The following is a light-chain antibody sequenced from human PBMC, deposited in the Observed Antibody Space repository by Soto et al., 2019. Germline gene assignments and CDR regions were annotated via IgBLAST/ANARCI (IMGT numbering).Light chain of an antibody. Sequence: DIQMTQSPSSLSASVGDRVTITCRASQSISSYLNWYQQKPGKAPKLLIYAASSLQSGVPSRFSGSGSGTDFTLTISNLQPEDFATYYCHQSYSTLTFGPRTKVDIK. CDR2: AAS. V-gene: IGKV1-39*01. CDR1: QSISSY. CDR3: HQSYSTLT. J-gene: IGKJ3*01.